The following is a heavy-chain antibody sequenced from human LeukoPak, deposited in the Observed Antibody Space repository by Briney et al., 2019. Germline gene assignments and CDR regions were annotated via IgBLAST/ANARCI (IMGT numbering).Heavy chain of an antibody. Sequence: GGSLRLSCAASGFTVSSNYMSWVRQAPGKGLEWVSVIYSGGSTYYADSVKGRFTISRDNSKNTLSLQMNSLRAEDTAVYYCGRWLANSDAFDIWGQGTMVTVSS. CDR2: IYSGGST. CDR1: GFTVSSNY. V-gene: IGHV3-53*01. D-gene: IGHD6-19*01. CDR3: GRWLANSDAFDI. J-gene: IGHJ3*02.